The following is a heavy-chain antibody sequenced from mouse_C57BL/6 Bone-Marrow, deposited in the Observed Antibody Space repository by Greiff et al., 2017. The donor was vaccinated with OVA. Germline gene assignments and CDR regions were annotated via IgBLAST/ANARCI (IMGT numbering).Heavy chain of an antibody. CDR3: ARWGGNWYFDV. CDR1: GYTFTDYY. Sequence: EVQLQQSGPVLVKPGASVKMSCKASGYTFTDYYMNWVKQSHGKSLEWIGVINPYNGGTSYNQKFKGKATLTVDKSSSTAYMELNSLTSEDSAVYYCARWGGNWYFDVWGTGTTVTVSS. D-gene: IGHD1-1*01. J-gene: IGHJ1*03. V-gene: IGHV1-19*01. CDR2: INPYNGGT.